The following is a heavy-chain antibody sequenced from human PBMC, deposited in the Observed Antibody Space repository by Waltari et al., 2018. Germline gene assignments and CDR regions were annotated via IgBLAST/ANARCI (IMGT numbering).Heavy chain of an antibody. V-gene: IGHV3-7*01. J-gene: IGHJ3*01. D-gene: IGHD3-10*01. CDR1: GFSFSGSW. Sequence: EVQLLESGGGLVQPGGSLRLSCAASGFSFSGSWMTWVRQAPGKGLGGVAEINTDGSVEYYGDSVNGRVTISRDNTKNSRYLQMNSLRPDDTAVYFCARDPAFGAVDFWGQGTVVTVSS. CDR2: INTDGSVE. CDR3: ARDPAFGAVDF.